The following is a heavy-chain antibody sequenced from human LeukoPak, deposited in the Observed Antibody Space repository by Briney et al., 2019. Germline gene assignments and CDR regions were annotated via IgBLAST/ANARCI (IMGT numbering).Heavy chain of an antibody. Sequence: PSETLSPTCTVSGGSISRYYWSWIRQPPGRGLEWVGYIYSTGSTNSNPSLQSRVTISIDTSRTQFSLRLTSVTAADTAVYYCARHESAVGALFYWGQGTLVTVSS. CDR3: ARHESAVGALFY. CDR1: GGSISRYY. CDR2: IYSTGST. J-gene: IGHJ4*02. D-gene: IGHD1-26*01. V-gene: IGHV4-59*08.